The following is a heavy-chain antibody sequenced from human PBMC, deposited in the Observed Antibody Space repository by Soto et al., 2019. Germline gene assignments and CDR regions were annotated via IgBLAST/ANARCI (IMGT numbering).Heavy chain of an antibody. CDR3: ARDKSSSWYNYYYYYMDV. CDR2: ISSSSSTI. J-gene: IGHJ6*03. V-gene: IGHV3-48*01. CDR1: GFTFSSYS. D-gene: IGHD6-13*01. Sequence: GGSLRLSCAASGFTFSSYSMNWVRQAPGKGLEWVSYISSSSSTIYYADSVKGRFTISRDNAKNSLYLQMNSLRAEDTAVYYCARDKSSSWYNYYYYYMDVWGKGTTVTVSS.